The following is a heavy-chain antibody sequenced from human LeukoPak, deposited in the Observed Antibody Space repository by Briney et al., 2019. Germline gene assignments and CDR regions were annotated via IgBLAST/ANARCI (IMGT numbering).Heavy chain of an antibody. J-gene: IGHJ4*02. Sequence: GGSLRLSCEVFGFTFSTSAMSWVRQAPGKGLEWVSGIRASDDTTYYVDSVKGRFTISRDNSRNTLYLQMSSLRVEDTAVYYCAKQSYARSLGEGGPGTLVSVSS. CDR3: AKQSYARSLGE. D-gene: IGHD2-8*01. CDR1: GFTFSTSA. CDR2: IRASDDTT. V-gene: IGHV3-23*01.